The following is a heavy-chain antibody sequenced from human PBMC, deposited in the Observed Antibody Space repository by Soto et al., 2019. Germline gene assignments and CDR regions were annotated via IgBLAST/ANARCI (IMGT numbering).Heavy chain of an antibody. CDR2: ISWNSGSI. D-gene: IGHD3-10*01. CDR1: GFTFDDYA. CDR3: AKDTQPYYYGSRSLPSSVY. J-gene: IGHJ4*02. V-gene: IGHV3-9*01. Sequence: GGSLRLSCAASGFTFDDYAMHWGRQAPGKGLEWVSGISWNSGSIGYADSVKGRFTISRDNAKNSLYLQMSSLRAEDTALYYCAKDTQPYYYGSRSLPSSVYWCPGPLLTL.